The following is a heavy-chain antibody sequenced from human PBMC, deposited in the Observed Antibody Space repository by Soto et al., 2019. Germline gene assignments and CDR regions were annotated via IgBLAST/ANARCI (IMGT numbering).Heavy chain of an antibody. CDR1: GFTFSSYG. CDR3: AKDTYYFDSSGYYVFDS. V-gene: IGHV3-30*18. D-gene: IGHD3-22*01. CDR2: ISYDGGNK. J-gene: IGHJ4*02. Sequence: QVQLVESGGGVVQPGRSLRLSCAASGFTFSSYGIHWVRQAPGKGLEWVAVISYDGGNKHYADSVQGRFTISRDNSKNTLYLQMNSLRAEDTAVYYWAKDTYYFDSSGYYVFDSWGQGTLVTVSS.